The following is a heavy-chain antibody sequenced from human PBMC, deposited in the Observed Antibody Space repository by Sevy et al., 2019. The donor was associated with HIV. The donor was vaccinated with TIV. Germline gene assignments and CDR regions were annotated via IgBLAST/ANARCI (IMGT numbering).Heavy chain of an antibody. CDR3: ARVVPRNYYDSSGYYFDY. CDR1: GGSISSGGYS. CDR2: IYHSGST. D-gene: IGHD3-22*01. J-gene: IGHJ4*02. Sequence: SETLSLTCAVSGGSISSGGYSWSWIRQPPGKGLEWIGYIYHSGSTNYNPSLKSRVTISVDRSKNQFSLKLSSVTAADTAVYYCARVVPRNYYDSSGYYFDYWGQGTLVTVSS. V-gene: IGHV4-30-2*01.